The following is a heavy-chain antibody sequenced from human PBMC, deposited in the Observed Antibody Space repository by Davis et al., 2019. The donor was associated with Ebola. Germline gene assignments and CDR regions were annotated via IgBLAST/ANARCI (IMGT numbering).Heavy chain of an antibody. V-gene: IGHV3-43*02. J-gene: IGHJ5*02. Sequence: GESLKISCAASGFTFDVYAMHWVRQTPGKGLECVSLISGDGGITYYADSVKGRFTISRDNAKNTLYLQMNSLRAEDTAVYYCARDGLVLWFDPWGQGTLVTVSS. CDR1: GFTFDVYA. CDR3: ARDGLVLWFDP. CDR2: ISGDGGIT. D-gene: IGHD6-6*01.